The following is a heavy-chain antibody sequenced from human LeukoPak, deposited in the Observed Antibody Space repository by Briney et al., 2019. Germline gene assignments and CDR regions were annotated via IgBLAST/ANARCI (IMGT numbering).Heavy chain of an antibody. CDR1: GFIFNNAW. D-gene: IGHD4-11*01. V-gene: IGHV3-15*01. Sequence: GGFLRLSCEGSGFIFNNAWMSWIPQAPGKGLEWAGRVRTTAEGETTDYAAPVRGRFTISRDDSKSTVYLQMNSLETEDTAIYYCTAGLGKTDDDSWGQGTLVTVSS. CDR3: TAGLGKTDDDS. CDR2: VRTTAEGETT. J-gene: IGHJ4*02.